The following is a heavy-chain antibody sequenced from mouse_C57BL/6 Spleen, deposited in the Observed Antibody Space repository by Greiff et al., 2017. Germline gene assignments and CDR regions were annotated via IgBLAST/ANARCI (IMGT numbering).Heavy chain of an antibody. CDR2: IDPSDSET. Sequence: QVQLQQPGAELVRPGSSVKLSCKASGFTFTSYWMHWVKQRPIQGLEWIGNIDPSDSETHYNQKFKDKATLTVDKSSSTAYMQLSSLTSEDSAVYYCARKGDYEEWDNWGQGTTRTVSS. D-gene: IGHD2-4*01. CDR3: ARKGDYEEWDN. CDR1: GFTFTSYW. V-gene: IGHV1-52*01. J-gene: IGHJ2*01.